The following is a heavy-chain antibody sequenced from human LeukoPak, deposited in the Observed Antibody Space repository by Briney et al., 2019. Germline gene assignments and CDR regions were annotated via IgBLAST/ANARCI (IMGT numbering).Heavy chain of an antibody. CDR1: GFTFDGYA. D-gene: IGHD1-26*01. V-gene: IGHV3-9*01. Sequence: GGSLRLSCAASGFTFDGYAMHWVRQAPGKGLEWVSSINWDSGSIGYADSVKGRFTISRDNAKNSLYLQMNSVRTEDTALYYCAKDLALSGSYYLDYWGQGTLVTVSS. CDR3: AKDLALSGSYYLDY. J-gene: IGHJ4*02. CDR2: INWDSGSI.